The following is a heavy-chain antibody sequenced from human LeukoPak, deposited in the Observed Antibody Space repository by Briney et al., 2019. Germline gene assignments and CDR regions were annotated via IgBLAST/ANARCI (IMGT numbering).Heavy chain of an antibody. D-gene: IGHD6-13*01. CDR2: IDPNSGIT. V-gene: IGHV1-2*02. CDR1: GYTFTGYY. J-gene: IGHJ4*02. CDR3: ARDRSAQLVDY. Sequence: ASVKVSCKASGYTFTGYYIDWVRQAPGQGLEWMGRIDPNSGITNYAQKFQGRVTMTRDTSITTAYMELSRLRSDDTAVYYCARDRSAQLVDYWGQGTLVTASS.